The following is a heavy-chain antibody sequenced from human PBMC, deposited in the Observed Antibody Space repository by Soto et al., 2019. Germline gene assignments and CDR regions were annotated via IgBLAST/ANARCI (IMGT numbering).Heavy chain of an antibody. J-gene: IGHJ6*02. CDR1: GFTFSSYS. CDR3: AIDRLLWGYYYYGMDV. V-gene: IGHV3-21*01. CDR2: MSSSSSYI. Sequence: GGSLRLSCAASGFTFSSYSMNWVRQAPGNALERVSSMSSSSSYIYYADSVKGRFTISRDNAKNSLYLQMNSLRAEDTAVYYCAIDRLLWGYYYYGMDVWGQGTTVTVSS. D-gene: IGHD2-2*01.